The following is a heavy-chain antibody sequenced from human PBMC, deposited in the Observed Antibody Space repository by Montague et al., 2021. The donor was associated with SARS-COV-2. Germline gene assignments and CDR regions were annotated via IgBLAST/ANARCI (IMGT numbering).Heavy chain of an antibody. J-gene: IGHJ6*02. CDR1: GGSISSSNYY. D-gene: IGHD3-10*01. V-gene: IGHV4-39*06. Sequence: SETLSLTCVVSGGSISSSNYYWGWIRQPPGKGLEWIGNMYYSGSTYYNPSLKSRVTISIDTSKNQFPLKLSSVTAADTAVYYCARDDIVLQGVTKGMDVWGQGTTVTVSS. CDR2: MYYSGST. CDR3: ARDDIVLQGVTKGMDV.